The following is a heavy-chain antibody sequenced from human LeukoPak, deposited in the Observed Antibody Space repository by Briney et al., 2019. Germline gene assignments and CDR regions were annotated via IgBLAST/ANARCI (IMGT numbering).Heavy chain of an antibody. CDR1: GYTFTGYY. J-gene: IGHJ4*02. CDR3: ARVQHYYDSSGDFDY. Sequence: GASVKVSCKASGYTFTGYYMHWVRQAPGQGLEWMGWINPNSGGTNYAQKFQGRVTMTRDTSISTAYMELSRLRSDDTAVYYCARVQHYYDSSGDFDYWGQGTLVTVSS. CDR2: INPNSGGT. D-gene: IGHD3-22*01. V-gene: IGHV1-2*02.